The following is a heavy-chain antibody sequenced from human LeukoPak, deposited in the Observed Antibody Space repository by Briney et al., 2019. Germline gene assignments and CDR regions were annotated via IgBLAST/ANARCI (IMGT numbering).Heavy chain of an antibody. V-gene: IGHV1-2*06. CDR3: ARSDGMDV. Sequence: GASVKVSCKASGYTFTSYAMNWVRQAPGQGLEWMGRINPNSGDTNFAQKFQGRVTMTRDTSVTTVYMELSSLRSDDTAVYYCARSDGMDVWGQGTTVTVSS. CDR2: INPNSGDT. J-gene: IGHJ6*02. CDR1: GYTFTSYA.